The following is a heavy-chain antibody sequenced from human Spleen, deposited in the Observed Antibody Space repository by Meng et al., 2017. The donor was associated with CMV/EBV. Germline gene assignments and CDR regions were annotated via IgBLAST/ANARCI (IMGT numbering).Heavy chain of an antibody. Sequence: SETLSLTCTVSGGSISSSSYYWGWIRQPPGKGLEWIGSIYYSGSTYYNPSLKSRVTISVDTSKNQFSLKLSSVTAADTAVYYCARGYSGYDASWYFDLWGRGTLVTVSS. CDR2: IYYSGST. V-gene: IGHV4-39*07. CDR3: ARGYSGYDASWYFDL. D-gene: IGHD5-12*01. J-gene: IGHJ2*01. CDR1: GGSISSSSYY.